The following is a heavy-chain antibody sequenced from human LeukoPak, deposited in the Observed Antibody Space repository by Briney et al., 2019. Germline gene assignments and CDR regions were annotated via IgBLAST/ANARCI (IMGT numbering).Heavy chain of an antibody. J-gene: IGHJ5*02. Sequence: PSETLSLTCAVYGGSFSGYYWSWIRQPPGKGLEWIGEINHSGSTNYNPSLKSRVTISVGASKNQFSLKLSSVTAADTAVYYCARGVRYFDLSRNWFDPWGQGTLVTVSS. CDR2: INHSGST. V-gene: IGHV4-34*01. D-gene: IGHD3-9*01. CDR1: GGSFSGYY. CDR3: ARGVRYFDLSRNWFDP.